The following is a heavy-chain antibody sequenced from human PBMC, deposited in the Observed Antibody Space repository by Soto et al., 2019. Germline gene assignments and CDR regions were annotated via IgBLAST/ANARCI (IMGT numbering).Heavy chain of an antibody. CDR2: ISNSGST. CDR3: ATESGSTYGYFDH. D-gene: IGHD5-18*01. Sequence: SETLSLTCTVSGGSVTSDEDYWTWIRQSPGKGLEWIGYISNSGSTGYNPSLKTRLSMSVDRSKNQFTLRLTSVTAADTAVYFCATESGSTYGYFDHWGQGTQVT. J-gene: IGHJ4*02. CDR1: GGSVTSDEDY. V-gene: IGHV4-30-4*01.